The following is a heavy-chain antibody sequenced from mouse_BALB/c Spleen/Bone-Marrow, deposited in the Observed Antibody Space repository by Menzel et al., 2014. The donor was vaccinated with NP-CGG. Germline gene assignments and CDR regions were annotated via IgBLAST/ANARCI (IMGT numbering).Heavy chain of an antibody. CDR3: ARGYSNHYAMDY. CDR2: INTYFGDI. Sequence: VKLQESGAELVRPGVSVKISCKGSGYTFTDYAMHWVKQSHAESLEWIGVINTYFGDISYNQKFKGKATIAVDKTSRTVYMELARLTAEDSAIYYCARGYSNHYAMDYWGQGTSVTVSS. J-gene: IGHJ4*01. CDR1: GYTFTDYA. V-gene: IGHV1S137*01. D-gene: IGHD2-5*01.